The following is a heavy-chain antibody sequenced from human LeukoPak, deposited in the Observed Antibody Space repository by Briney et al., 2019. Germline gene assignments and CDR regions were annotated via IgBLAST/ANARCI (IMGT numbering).Heavy chain of an antibody. CDR2: IYSSGST. V-gene: IGHV4-59*08. CDR3: ARHRSDGTYPLEY. J-gene: IGHJ4*02. CDR1: GGSISNSY. D-gene: IGHD1-26*01. Sequence: PSETLSLTCTVSGGSISNSYWSWVRQPPGKGLEWIGHIYSSGSTTYSPSLKSRVTMSVDTSKNQFSLKLTSVTAADTAVYYCARHRSDGTYPLEYWGQGALVTVSS.